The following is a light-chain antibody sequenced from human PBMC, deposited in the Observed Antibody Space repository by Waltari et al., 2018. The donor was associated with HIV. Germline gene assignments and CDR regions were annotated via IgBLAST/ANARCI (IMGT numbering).Light chain of an antibody. CDR3: QQYGSLPT. J-gene: IGKJ2*01. V-gene: IGKV3-20*01. CDR1: QTVSSSY. CDR2: GAS. Sequence: EIVLTQSPGTLSLSPGARATLSCRASQTVSSSYLAWYQQKPGLAPRLLIYGASSGATGIQDRFSGSGSGTDFTLTISRLEPEDFAVYYCQQYGSLPTFGQGTKLEIK.